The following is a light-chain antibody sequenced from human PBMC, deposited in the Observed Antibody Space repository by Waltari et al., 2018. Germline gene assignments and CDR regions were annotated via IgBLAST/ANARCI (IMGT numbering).Light chain of an antibody. V-gene: IGLV1-44*01. CDR1: SSNIGDNA. J-gene: IGLJ3*02. CDR3: AAWDDRMNGHWV. CDR2: RND. Sequence: QSVLTQPPSASETPGQRVTISCSGRSSNIGDNAVNWYQQLPGKAPKLLIYRNDQRPSGVPDRFSASKSGTSASLAISGLQSEDEADYYCAAWDDRMNGHWVFGGGTKVTVL.